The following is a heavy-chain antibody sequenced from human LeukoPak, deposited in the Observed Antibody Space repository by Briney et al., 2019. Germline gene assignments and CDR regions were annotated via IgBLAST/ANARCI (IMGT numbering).Heavy chain of an antibody. CDR3: ARVLYRSQKDIVVVVAATPDLYNWFDP. J-gene: IGHJ5*02. V-gene: IGHV4-38-2*01. CDR1: GYSISSGYY. Sequence: PSETLSLTCAVSGYSISSGYYWGWIRQPPGKGLEWIGSIYHSGSTYYNPSLKSRVTISVDTSKNQFSLKLSSVTAADTAVYYCARVLYRSQKDIVVVVAATPDLYNWFDPRGQGTLVTVSS. CDR2: IYHSGST. D-gene: IGHD2-15*01.